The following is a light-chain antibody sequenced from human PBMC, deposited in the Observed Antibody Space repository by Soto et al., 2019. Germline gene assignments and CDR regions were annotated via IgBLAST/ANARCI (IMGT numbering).Light chain of an antibody. J-gene: IGLJ2*01. CDR2: NVD. CDR1: NSDIGDTNY. V-gene: IGLV2-11*01. Sequence: QSALTQPRSVSGSPGQSVTISCTGTNSDIGDTNYVSWYQQHPGKAPQFMILNVDKRPSGVPDRFSGSKSGNTACLTIAGLQAEDEADYYCCSYGGNYVVFGGGTKLTVL. CDR3: CSYGGNYVV.